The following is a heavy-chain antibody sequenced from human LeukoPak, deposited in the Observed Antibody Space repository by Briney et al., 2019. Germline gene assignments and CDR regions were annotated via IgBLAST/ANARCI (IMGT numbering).Heavy chain of an antibody. CDR2: IYYGGST. J-gene: IGHJ4*02. Sequence: SETLSLTCTVSGDSISGSSYYWGWIRQPPGKGLEWIGNIYYGGSTYYSPSLKSRVSISVDTSKNQVSLKLSSVTAADRAVYYCARTNAVFYYFDYWGQGTLVTVSS. D-gene: IGHD1-1*01. CDR3: ARTNAVFYYFDY. CDR1: GDSISGSSYY. V-gene: IGHV4-39*01.